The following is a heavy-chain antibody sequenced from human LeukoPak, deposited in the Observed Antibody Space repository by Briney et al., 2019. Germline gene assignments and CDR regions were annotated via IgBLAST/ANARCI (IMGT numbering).Heavy chain of an antibody. J-gene: IGHJ4*02. CDR2: IWHDGSEK. CDR3: ARQSSGIAATDKIDY. CDR1: GFTFSDYG. D-gene: IGHD6-13*01. Sequence: GRSLRLSCAASGFTFSDYGMHWVRQAPGKGLEWVAVIWHDGSEKYYGDAVKGRFTISRDDAKKSLYLQMNSLRVEDTAIYYCARQSSGIAATDKIDYWGQGTLVTVSS. V-gene: IGHV3-33*01.